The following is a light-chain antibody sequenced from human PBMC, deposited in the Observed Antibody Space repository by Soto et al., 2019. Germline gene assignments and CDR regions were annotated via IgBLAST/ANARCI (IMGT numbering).Light chain of an antibody. CDR1: QNISSY. J-gene: IGKJ3*01. Sequence: IQMTQSPSSLSASVGDTVIIICRASQNISSYLNWHQQKPGKAPKLLIYAASTLQSGVPSRFSGSRSGTEFTLTLSSLQPEDFAIYYCQQSYRTFTFGPGSTVDI. CDR2: AAS. CDR3: QQSYRTFT. V-gene: IGKV1-39*01.